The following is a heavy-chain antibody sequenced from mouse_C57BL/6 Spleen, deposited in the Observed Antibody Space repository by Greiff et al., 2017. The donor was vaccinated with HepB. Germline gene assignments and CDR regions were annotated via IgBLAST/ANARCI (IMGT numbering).Heavy chain of an antibody. V-gene: IGHV1-64*01. CDR2: IHPNSGST. J-gene: IGHJ4*01. D-gene: IGHD2-3*01. CDR3: ANQIYDGYYGYAMDY. CDR1: GYTFTSYW. Sequence: VQLQQPGAELVKPGASVKLSCKASGYTFTSYWMHWVKQRPGQGLEWIGMIHPNSGSTNYNEKFKSKATLTVDKSSSTAYMQLSSLTSEDSAVYYCANQIYDGYYGYAMDYWGQGTSGTVSS.